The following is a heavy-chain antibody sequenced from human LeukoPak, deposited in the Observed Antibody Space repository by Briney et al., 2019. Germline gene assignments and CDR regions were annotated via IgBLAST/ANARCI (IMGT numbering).Heavy chain of an antibody. J-gene: IGHJ4*02. CDR1: GITLSNYG. CDR2: ISDSGGRT. CDR3: AKRGVVIRVILVGFHKEAYYFNS. Sequence: GGSLRLSCAVSGITLSNYGMSWVRQAPGKGLEWVAGISDSGGRTNYADSVKGRFTISRDNPRNTLYLQMNSLRAEDTAVYFCAKRGVVIRVILVGFHKEAYYFNSWGQGALVTVSS. V-gene: IGHV3-23*01. D-gene: IGHD3-22*01.